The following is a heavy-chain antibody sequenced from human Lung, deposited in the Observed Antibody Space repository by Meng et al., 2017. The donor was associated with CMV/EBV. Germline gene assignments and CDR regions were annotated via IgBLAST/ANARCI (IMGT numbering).Heavy chain of an antibody. CDR1: GYTFITYY. Sequence: ASXXVSCKASGYTFITYYIHWVRQAPGQGLEWMGRINPDGGTTTYSQKFQGGVTLTSDTSTNTVYMELSRLRYEDTAVYYCARDLVGYDAFEVWGQGTMVTVSS. V-gene: IGHV1-46*01. CDR3: ARDLVGYDAFEV. CDR2: INPDGGTT. J-gene: IGHJ3*01. D-gene: IGHD3-22*01.